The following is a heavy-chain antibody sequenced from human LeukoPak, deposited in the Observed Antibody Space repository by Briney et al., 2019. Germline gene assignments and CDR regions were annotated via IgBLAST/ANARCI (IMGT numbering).Heavy chain of an antibody. Sequence: SETLSLTCTVSGGSISSSSYYWGWIRQPPGKGLEWIGSIYYSGSTYYNPSLKSRVTISVDTSKNQFSLKLSSVTAADTAVYYCARLSGSSGYYRENWFDPWGQGTLVTVSS. J-gene: IGHJ5*02. CDR1: GGSISSSSYY. CDR2: IYYSGST. D-gene: IGHD3-22*01. CDR3: ARLSGSSGYYRENWFDP. V-gene: IGHV4-39*01.